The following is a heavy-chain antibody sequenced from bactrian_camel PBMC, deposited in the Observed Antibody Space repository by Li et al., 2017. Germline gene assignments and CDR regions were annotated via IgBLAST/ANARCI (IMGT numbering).Heavy chain of an antibody. V-gene: IGHV3S40*01. CDR2: INSGGGST. CDR1: GFTFSSYD. Sequence: VQLVESGGGLVQPGGSLRPSCAASGFTFSSYDMTWVRQAPGKGLEWVSRINSGGGSTYYADSVKGRFTISRDNAKNTLYLQMNSLETEDTAVYYCAAYYASSWWYWGRGTQVTVS. D-gene: IGHD6*01. J-gene: IGHJ4*01. CDR3: AAYYASSWWY.